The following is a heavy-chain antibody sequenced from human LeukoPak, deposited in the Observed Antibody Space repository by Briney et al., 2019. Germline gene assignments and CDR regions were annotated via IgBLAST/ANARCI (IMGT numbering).Heavy chain of an antibody. J-gene: IGHJ6*03. CDR2: IKQEASEK. CDR3: ARDRPQQWLVRGQRGYYYYMDV. Sequence: GGSLRLSCALSGLTFNNYWMTWARQAPGGGLEWVANIKQEASEKYYVDSVKGRFTISRDIAKNSLYLQMNCLRAEDTAVYYCARDRPQQWLVRGQRGYYYYMDVWGKGTTVTISS. CDR1: GLTFNNYW. D-gene: IGHD6-19*01. V-gene: IGHV3-7*01.